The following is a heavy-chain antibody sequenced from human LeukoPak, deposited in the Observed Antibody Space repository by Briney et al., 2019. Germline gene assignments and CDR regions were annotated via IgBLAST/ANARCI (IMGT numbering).Heavy chain of an antibody. CDR3: ARDASFYDNSDSSGY. CDR1: GFTFSNFW. J-gene: IGHJ4*02. V-gene: IGHV3-7*01. Sequence: GGSLRLSCAASGFTFSNFWMIWVRQAPGKGLEWVGNIKQDGSEKRYADSVKGRFTISRDNAKNSLFLQMNSLRAEDTAIYYCARDASFYDNSDSSGYWGQGTLVTVSS. D-gene: IGHD3-22*01. CDR2: IKQDGSEK.